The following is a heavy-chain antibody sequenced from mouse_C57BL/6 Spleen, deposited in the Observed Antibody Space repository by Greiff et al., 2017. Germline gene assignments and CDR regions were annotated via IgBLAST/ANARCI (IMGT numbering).Heavy chain of an antibody. V-gene: IGHV1-43*01. D-gene: IGHD1-1*01. CDR3: AREFYGQYYFDY. J-gene: IGHJ2*01. CDR1: GYSFTGYY. CDR2: INPSTGGT. Sequence: DVQLQESGPELVKPGASVKISCKASGYSFTGYYMHWVKQSSEKSLEWIGEINPSTGGTSYNQKFKGKATLTVDKSSSTAYMQLKSLTSEDSAVYYCAREFYGQYYFDYWGQGTTLTVSS.